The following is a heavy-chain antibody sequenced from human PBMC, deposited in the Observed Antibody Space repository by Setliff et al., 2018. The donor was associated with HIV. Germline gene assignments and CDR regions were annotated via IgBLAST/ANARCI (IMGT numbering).Heavy chain of an antibody. CDR1: GDYISSGGYY. CDR3: ARDGVIRGLISWGYFDL. D-gene: IGHD3-10*01. Sequence: SETLSLTCTVSGDYISSGGYYWSWIRQHPGKGLEWIGYIYYSGSTYYNPSLKSRLAMSADTSKNQFSLNLNSVTAADTAVYYCARDGVIRGLISWGYFDLWGRGTLVTVSS. J-gene: IGHJ2*01. V-gene: IGHV4-31*03. CDR2: IYYSGST.